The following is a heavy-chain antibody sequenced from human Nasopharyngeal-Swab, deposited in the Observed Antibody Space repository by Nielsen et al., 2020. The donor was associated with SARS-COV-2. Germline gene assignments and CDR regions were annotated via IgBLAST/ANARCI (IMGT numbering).Heavy chain of an antibody. D-gene: IGHD3-10*01. J-gene: IGHJ6*02. CDR1: GGSISSYY. V-gene: IGHV4-59*12. Sequence: SETLSLTCTVSGGSISSYYWSWIRQPPGKGLEWIGYIYYSGSTNYNPSLKSRVTMSVDTSKNQFSLRLSSVTAADTAVYYCARGEGVLKHTSYYGSGSYYLYYYGMDVWGQGTTVTVSS. CDR3: ARGEGVLKHTSYYGSGSYYLYYYGMDV. CDR2: IYYSGST.